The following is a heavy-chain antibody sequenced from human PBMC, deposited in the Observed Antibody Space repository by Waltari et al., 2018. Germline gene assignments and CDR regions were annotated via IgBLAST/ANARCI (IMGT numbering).Heavy chain of an antibody. CDR2: INAGNGNT. CDR3: VTSAVTTAVTWYFDL. V-gene: IGHV1-3*01. Sequence: QVQLVQSGAEVKKPGASVKVSCKASGYTFTSYAMHWVRQAPGQRLEWMGWINAGNGNTKYSQKFQGRVTITRDTSASTAYMGLSSLRSEDTAVYYCVTSAVTTAVTWYFDLWGRGTLVTVSS. D-gene: IGHD4-17*01. J-gene: IGHJ2*01. CDR1: GYTFTSYA.